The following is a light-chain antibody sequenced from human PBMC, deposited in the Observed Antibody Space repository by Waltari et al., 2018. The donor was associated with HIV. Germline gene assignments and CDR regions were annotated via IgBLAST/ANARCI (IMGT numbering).Light chain of an antibody. V-gene: IGKV3-11*01. CDR2: DAS. CDR1: QTVSNW. CDR3: QQVLIWPLT. Sequence: EVVLTQSPATLSLSPGERATLSCRASQTVSNWLAWYQQKPGQAPRLLIYDASNRATGIPARFSGSGSGTDFTLTITSLEPEDFAVYYCQQVLIWPLTFGGGTNVEIK. J-gene: IGKJ4*01.